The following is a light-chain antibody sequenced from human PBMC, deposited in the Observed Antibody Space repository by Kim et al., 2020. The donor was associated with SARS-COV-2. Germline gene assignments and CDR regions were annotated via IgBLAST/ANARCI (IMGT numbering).Light chain of an antibody. V-gene: IGLV2-14*03. CDR1: NSDIGGHNS. Sequence: GQQITISCTGTNSDIGGHNSAAWYQQYPGTAPKLLMYDVTRRASGISNRCSGSKTGNTAALTITGLQTEDEADDYCSSYTASSTWVFGGGTQLTVL. J-gene: IGLJ3*02. CDR2: DVT. CDR3: SSYTASSTWV.